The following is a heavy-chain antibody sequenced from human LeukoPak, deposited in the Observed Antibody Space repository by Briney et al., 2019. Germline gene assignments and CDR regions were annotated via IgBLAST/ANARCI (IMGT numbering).Heavy chain of an antibody. J-gene: IGHJ3*02. CDR2: IYYNGDT. CDR1: GGSIRSGDYY. V-gene: IGHV4-30-4*08. CDR3: ARAGVVPAAINRAFDI. Sequence: PSQTLSLTCIVSGGSIRSGDYYWSWTRQPPGKGLEWIGYIYYNGDTYYNASLKSRVSISVDTSKNQFSLKLSSVTAADTAVYYCARAGVVPAAINRAFDIWGQGSVVTVSS. D-gene: IGHD2-2*02.